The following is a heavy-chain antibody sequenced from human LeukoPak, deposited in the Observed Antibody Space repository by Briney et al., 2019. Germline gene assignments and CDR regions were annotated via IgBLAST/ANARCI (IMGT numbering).Heavy chain of an antibody. CDR3: ARRVYSSSWSYYFDY. CDR1: GASIRSYY. V-gene: IGHV4-59*01. Sequence: SETLSLTCTVSGASIRSYYWSWIRQPPGKGLEWIGYIYYSGSTNYNPSLKSRVTISVDTSKNQFSLKLSSVTAADTAVYYCARRVYSSSWSYYFDYWGQGTLVTVSS. CDR2: IYYSGST. J-gene: IGHJ4*02. D-gene: IGHD6-13*01.